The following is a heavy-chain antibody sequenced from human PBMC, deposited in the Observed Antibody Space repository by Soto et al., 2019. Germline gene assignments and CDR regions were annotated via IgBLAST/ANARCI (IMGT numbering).Heavy chain of an antibody. V-gene: IGHV3-23*01. CDR3: AKRGGSTTVATPYYFDY. Sequence: GGSLRLSCAASGFTFSSYAMNWVRQAPGKGLEWVSAISGSGGSTYYADSVKGRFTISRDNSKNTLYLQMNSLRAEDTAVYYCAKRGGSTTVATPYYFDYWGQGTLVTVSS. D-gene: IGHD4-17*01. J-gene: IGHJ4*02. CDR2: ISGSGGST. CDR1: GFTFSSYA.